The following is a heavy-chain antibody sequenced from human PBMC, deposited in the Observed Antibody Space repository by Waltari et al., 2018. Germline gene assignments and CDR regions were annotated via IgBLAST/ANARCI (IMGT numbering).Heavy chain of an antibody. J-gene: IGHJ4*02. V-gene: IGHV2-5*01. CDR3: ARNHYVYDSSGSSFDY. Sequence: QITLKESGPTLVKHTQTLTLTCTFSGFSLSTSGVGLGWIRQPPGKALEWLALIYWNDDKRYSPSLKSRLTITKDTSKNQVVLTMTNMDPVDTATYYCARNHYVYDSSGSSFDYWGQGTLVTVSS. D-gene: IGHD3-22*01. CDR2: IYWNDDK. CDR1: GFSLSTSGVG.